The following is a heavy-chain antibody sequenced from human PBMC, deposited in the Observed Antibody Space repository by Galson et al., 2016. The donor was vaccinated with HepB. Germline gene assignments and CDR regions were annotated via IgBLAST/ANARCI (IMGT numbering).Heavy chain of an antibody. Sequence: TLSLTCTVSGGSISSGGYYWSWIRQHPGKGLEWIGYIYYSGSTYYNPSLKSRVTISVDPSKNQFSLKLSSVTAADTAVYYCARGTYGGRFFDYWGQGTLVTVSS. CDR3: ARGTYGGRFFDY. CDR2: IYYSGST. V-gene: IGHV4-31*03. J-gene: IGHJ4*02. CDR1: GGSISSGGYY. D-gene: IGHD4-23*01.